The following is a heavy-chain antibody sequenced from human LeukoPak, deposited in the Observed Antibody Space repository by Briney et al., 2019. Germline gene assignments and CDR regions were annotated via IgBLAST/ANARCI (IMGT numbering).Heavy chain of an antibody. J-gene: IGHJ3*02. Sequence: ASVKVSCKASGYTFTSYYMHWVRQAPGQGLEWMGIINPSGGSTSYAQKFQGRVTMTRDMSTSTVYMELSSLRSVDTAVYYCARDRVTTVTIRNAFDIWGQGTMVTVSS. CDR3: ARDRVTTVTIRNAFDI. V-gene: IGHV1-46*01. CDR2: INPSGGST. D-gene: IGHD4-17*01. CDR1: GYTFTSYY.